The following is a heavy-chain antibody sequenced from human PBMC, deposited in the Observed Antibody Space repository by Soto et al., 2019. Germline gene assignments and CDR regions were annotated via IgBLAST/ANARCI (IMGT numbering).Heavy chain of an antibody. CDR2: SSATGAGT. CDR3: AKGRRAGVNYGFYSDF. D-gene: IGHD3-10*01. Sequence: EVQLLESGGGLVQPGGSLRLSCAASGFTFSSYGMTWVRQAPGKGLEWVSFSSATGAGTYYADSVKGRFTISRDNSKNTRYLQITSLRADGTAVYYCAKGRRAGVNYGFYSDFWGQGALVIVSS. J-gene: IGHJ4*02. CDR1: GFTFSSYG. V-gene: IGHV3-23*01.